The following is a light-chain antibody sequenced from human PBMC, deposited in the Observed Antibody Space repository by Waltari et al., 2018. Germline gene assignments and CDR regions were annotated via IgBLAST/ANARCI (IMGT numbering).Light chain of an antibody. CDR2: DVG. V-gene: IGLV2-14*03. CDR3: CSYTRSGSLV. Sequence: QSALTQPASVSGSPGQSISISCTGTSRDVGGYNFVSWYQQLPGKAPKLIIFDVGNRPSGVSNRFSGSKSGNTASLIISGLQADDEADYYCCSYTRSGSLVFGGGTKLTVL. J-gene: IGLJ2*01. CDR1: SRDVGGYNF.